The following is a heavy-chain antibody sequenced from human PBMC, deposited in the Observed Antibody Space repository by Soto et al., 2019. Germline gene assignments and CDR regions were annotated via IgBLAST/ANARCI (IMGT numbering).Heavy chain of an antibody. CDR2: IRSKAYGGTT. CDR3: TRALPVVVVAATVNY. J-gene: IGHJ4*02. Sequence: GGSLRLSCTASGFTFGDYAMSWFRQAPGKGLEWVGFIRSKAYGGTTEYAAPVKGRFTISRDDSKSIAYLQMNSLKTEDTAVYYCTRALPVVVVAATVNYWGQGTLVTVSS. V-gene: IGHV3-49*03. CDR1: GFTFGDYA. D-gene: IGHD2-15*01.